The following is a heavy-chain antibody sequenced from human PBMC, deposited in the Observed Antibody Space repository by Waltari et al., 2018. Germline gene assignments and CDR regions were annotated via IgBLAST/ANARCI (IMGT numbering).Heavy chain of an antibody. J-gene: IGHJ4*02. CDR1: GFTSGSYS. CDR3: ARAMGEWGHY. CDR2: ISSSSSTS. Sequence: EVQLVVSGGGLVQHGGSVRLYCAASGFTSGSYSMNWVRQAPGKGMEWVSYISSSSSTSYYAYSVKGRFTISRDNAKNSLYLQMNILRAEDTAVDYCARAMGEWGHYWGQGTLVTVSS. V-gene: IGHV3-48*01. D-gene: IGHD1-26*01.